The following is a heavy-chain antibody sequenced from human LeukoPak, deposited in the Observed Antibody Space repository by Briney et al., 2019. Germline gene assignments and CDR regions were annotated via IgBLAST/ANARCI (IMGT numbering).Heavy chain of an antibody. CDR2: VFHSGST. CDR3: GRHGGATMVRGVLVDGFDI. V-gene: IGHV4-59*08. J-gene: IGHJ3*02. D-gene: IGHD3-10*01. Sequence: SETLSLTCAVSGASISSYYWSWIRQPPGKGLGWIGYVFHSGSTNYNPSLKSRVTISVDRTKNQFSLKLSSVTAADTALYSCGRHGGATMVRGVLVDGFDIWGQGTMVTVSS. CDR1: GASISSYY.